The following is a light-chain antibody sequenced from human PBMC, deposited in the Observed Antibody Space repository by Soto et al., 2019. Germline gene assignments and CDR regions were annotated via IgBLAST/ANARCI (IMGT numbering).Light chain of an antibody. CDR1: QSVSSY. CDR2: DAS. J-gene: IGKJ3*01. Sequence: PGERASLSCRASQSVSSYLAWYQQKPGQAPRLLIYDASSRATGIPARFSGSGSGTDFTLTISSLEPEDFAVYYCQQRSNWPSFTFGPGTKVDIK. V-gene: IGKV3-11*01. CDR3: QQRSNWPSFT.